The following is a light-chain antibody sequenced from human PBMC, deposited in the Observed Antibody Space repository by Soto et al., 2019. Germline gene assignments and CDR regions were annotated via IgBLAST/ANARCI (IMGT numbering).Light chain of an antibody. CDR3: LQHNSYPYT. V-gene: IGKV3-20*01. CDR2: GTS. J-gene: IGKJ2*01. CDR1: QSVSSNY. Sequence: ESVLTQSPGTLSLSPGERATLSCRASQSVSSNYLAWYQQKPGQAPRLLIYGTSSRATGIPDKFSGSGSGTEFTLTISRLEPEDSATYYCLQHNSYPYTFGQGTKLEIK.